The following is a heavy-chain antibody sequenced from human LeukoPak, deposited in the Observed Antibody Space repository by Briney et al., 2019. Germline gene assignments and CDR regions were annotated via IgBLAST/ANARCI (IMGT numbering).Heavy chain of an antibody. Sequence: PSETLSLTCAVYGGSFSGYYWSWIRQPPGKGLEWIGEINHSGSTNYNPSLKSRVTISVDTSKNQFSLKLSSVTAADTAVYYCATSAYQLLEEDVFDIWGQGTMVTVSS. CDR3: ATSAYQLLEEDVFDI. CDR2: INHSGST. J-gene: IGHJ3*02. CDR1: GGSFSGYY. D-gene: IGHD2-2*01. V-gene: IGHV4-34*01.